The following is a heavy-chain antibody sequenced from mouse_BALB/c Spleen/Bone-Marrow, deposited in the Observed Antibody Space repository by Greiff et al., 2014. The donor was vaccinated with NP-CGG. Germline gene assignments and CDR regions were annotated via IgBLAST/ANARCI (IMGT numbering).Heavy chain of an antibody. Sequence: ESAAELARPGASVKMSCKTSGYTFTYYTMHWVKQRPGQGLEWIGYINPSSGYTDYNQKFKDKTTLTTDKSPSTAYLQLSSLTSEDSAVYYCVRENYDYDGDAMDYWGQGTSVTVSS. CDR1: GYTFTYYT. CDR3: VRENYDYDGDAMDY. D-gene: IGHD2-4*01. V-gene: IGHV1-4*02. CDR2: INPSSGYT. J-gene: IGHJ4*01.